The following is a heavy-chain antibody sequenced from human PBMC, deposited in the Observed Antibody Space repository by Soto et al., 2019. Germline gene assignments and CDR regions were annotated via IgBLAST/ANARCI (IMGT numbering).Heavy chain of an antibody. Sequence: SVKVSCKASGGTFSSYAISWVRQAPGQGLEWMGGIIPIFGTANYAQKFQGRVTITADESTSTAYMELSSLRSEDTAVYYCAAHTVATISWFDPWGQGTLVTVSS. CDR3: AAHTVATISWFDP. CDR1: GGTFSSYA. D-gene: IGHD5-12*01. CDR2: IIPIFGTA. V-gene: IGHV1-69*13. J-gene: IGHJ5*02.